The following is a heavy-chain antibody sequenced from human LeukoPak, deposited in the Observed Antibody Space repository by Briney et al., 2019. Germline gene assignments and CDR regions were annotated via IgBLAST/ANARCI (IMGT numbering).Heavy chain of an antibody. CDR1: GVSFSGYH. V-gene: IGHV4-34*01. CDR2: INDRGHT. J-gene: IGHJ4*02. D-gene: IGHD4-17*01. Sequence: PSETLSLTCAVYGVSFSGYHWNWLRQFPGKGLEWIGEINDRGHTNYNPFLESRVTISVDTSKKQFSLKLNSVTAADTAVYYCARDPTTEPNIAYYFDFWGQGTLVTVSS. CDR3: ARDPTTEPNIAYYFDF.